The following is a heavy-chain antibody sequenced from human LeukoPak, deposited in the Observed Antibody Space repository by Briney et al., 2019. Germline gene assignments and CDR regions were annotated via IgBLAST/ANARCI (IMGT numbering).Heavy chain of an antibody. CDR2: IYPGDSDT. V-gene: IGHV5-51*01. J-gene: IGHJ6*04. D-gene: IGHD2-21*01. CDR3: ARHVEYYYYGMDV. Sequence: GGSLKISCKGSGYSFTSYWIGWVRQMPGKGLEWMGIIYPGDSDTRYSPSFQGQVTISADKSISTAYLQWSSLKASDTAMYYCARHVEYYYYGMDVWGKGTTVTVSS. CDR1: GYSFTSYW.